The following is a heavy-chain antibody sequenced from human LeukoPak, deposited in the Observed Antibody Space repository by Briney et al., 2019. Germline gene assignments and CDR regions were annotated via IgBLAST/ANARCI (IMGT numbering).Heavy chain of an antibody. CDR2: INHSGST. V-gene: IGHV4-34*01. D-gene: IGHD6-13*01. J-gene: IGHJ4*02. CDR3: ARGPSSSWYDY. Sequence: PGGSLRLSCAASGFTFSDHYMDWIRQPPGKGLEWIGEINHSGSTNYNPSLKSRVTISVDTSKNQFSLKLSSVTAADTAVYYCARGPSSSWYDYWGQGTLVTVSS. CDR1: GFTFSDHY.